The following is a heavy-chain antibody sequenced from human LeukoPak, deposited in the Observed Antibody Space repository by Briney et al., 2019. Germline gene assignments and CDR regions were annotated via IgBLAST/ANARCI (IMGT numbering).Heavy chain of an antibody. J-gene: IGHJ5*02. CDR3: ARVGRQWLAQQNWFDP. CDR1: GFTFSDYY. V-gene: IGHV3-11*06. CDR2: ISSSSSYT. Sequence: GGSLRLSCAASGFTFSDYYMSWIRQAPGKGLEWVSYISSSSSYTNYADSVKGRFTISRDNAKNSLYLQMNSLRAEDTAVYYCARVGRQWLAQQNWFDPWGQGTLATVSS. D-gene: IGHD6-19*01.